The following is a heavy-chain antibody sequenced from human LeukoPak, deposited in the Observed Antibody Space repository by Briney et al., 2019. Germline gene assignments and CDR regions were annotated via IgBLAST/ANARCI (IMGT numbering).Heavy chain of an antibody. D-gene: IGHD1-26*01. CDR3: ARDQRSESYYPWGWFDP. V-gene: IGHV3-53*05. CDR1: GLTVSTSY. J-gene: IGHJ5*02. Sequence: GGSLRLSCAASGLTVSTSYMSWVRQAPGKGLEWVSILHSDGSTYYTDSVKGRFTISRDNSKNTLYLQMNSLRPEDTAVYYCARDQRSESYYPWGWFDPWGQGTLVTVSS. CDR2: LHSDGST.